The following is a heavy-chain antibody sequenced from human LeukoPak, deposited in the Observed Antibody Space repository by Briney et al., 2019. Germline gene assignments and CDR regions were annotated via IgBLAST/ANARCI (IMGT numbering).Heavy chain of an antibody. CDR2: ISSSSSHI. V-gene: IGHV3-21*01. J-gene: IGHJ4*02. CDR1: GFTFSSYS. CDR3: ARDPSLRPYISSWNYCDY. Sequence: GGSLRLSCAASGFTFSSYSMNWVRQAPGKGLEWVSSISSSSSHIYYADSVKGRFTTLRDNAKNSLYLQMNRLRAEDTAVYFCARDPSLRPYISSWNYCDYWGQGILVTVSS. D-gene: IGHD6-13*01.